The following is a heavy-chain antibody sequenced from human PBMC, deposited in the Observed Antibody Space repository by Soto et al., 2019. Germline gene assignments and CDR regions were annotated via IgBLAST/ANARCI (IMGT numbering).Heavy chain of an antibody. V-gene: IGHV3-23*01. CDR3: ARARSGWYFFDY. Sequence: HPGGSLRLSCAASAFNFSSYGMSWVRQAPGRGLEWISAIYGSGGSTYYAESVKGRFTISRDNSRSTLFLLLNSLRVEDTAVYFCARARSGWYFFDYWGQGALVTVSS. J-gene: IGHJ4*02. CDR2: IYGSGGST. CDR1: AFNFSSYG. D-gene: IGHD6-19*01.